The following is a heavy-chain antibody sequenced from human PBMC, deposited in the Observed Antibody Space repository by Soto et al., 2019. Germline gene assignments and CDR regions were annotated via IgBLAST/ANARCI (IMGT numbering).Heavy chain of an antibody. CDR3: AKDWVGYCSSTSCYGFDY. CDR2: ISVSGGST. CDR1: GFTFSSYA. J-gene: IGHJ4*02. D-gene: IGHD2-2*01. V-gene: IGHV3-23*01. Sequence: GGSLRLSCAASGFTFSSYAMIWVRQAPGKGLEWVSAISVSGGSTYYADSVKGRFTISRDNSKNTLYLQMNSLRAEDTAVYYCAKDWVGYCSSTSCYGFDYWGQGTLVTVSS.